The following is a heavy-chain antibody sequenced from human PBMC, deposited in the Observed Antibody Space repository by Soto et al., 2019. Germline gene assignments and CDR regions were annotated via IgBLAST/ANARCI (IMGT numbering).Heavy chain of an antibody. CDR2: IYYSGST. V-gene: IGHV4-59*08. J-gene: IGHJ4*02. D-gene: IGHD6-13*01. Sequence: PSETLSLTCTVSGGSISSYYWSWIRQPPGKGLEWIGYIYYSGSTNYNPSLKSRVTISVDTSKNQFSLKLSSVTAADTAVYYCARLTSSSWPPGPVSDYWGQGTLVTVSS. CDR3: ARLTSSSWPPGPVSDY. CDR1: GGSISSYY.